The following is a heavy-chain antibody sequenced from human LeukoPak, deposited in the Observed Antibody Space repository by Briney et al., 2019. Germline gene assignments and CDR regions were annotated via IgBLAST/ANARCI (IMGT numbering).Heavy chain of an antibody. CDR1: GFTFSSYW. J-gene: IGHJ5*02. CDR3: ARDFDYGGNFFFP. V-gene: IGHV3-74*01. Sequence: GGSLRLSCAASGFTFSSYWMHWVRQAPGKGLVWVSRISSDGGSTRYADSAKGRFTISRDNAKNTLYLQMNSLRAEDTAVYCCARDFDYGGNFFFPWGQGTLVTVSS. D-gene: IGHD4/OR15-4a*01. CDR2: ISSDGGST.